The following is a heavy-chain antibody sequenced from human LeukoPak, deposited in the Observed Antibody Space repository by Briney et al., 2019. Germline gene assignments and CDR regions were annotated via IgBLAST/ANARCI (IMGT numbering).Heavy chain of an antibody. CDR3: ARDRASRGYSGYDPVGDY. CDR1: GYTLTELS. D-gene: IGHD5-12*01. V-gene: IGHV1-24*01. Sequence: GASVKVSCKVSGYTLTELSMHWVRQAPGKGLEWMGGFDPEDGETIYAQKLQGRVTMTTDTSTSTAYMELRSLRSEDTAVYYCARDRASRGYSGYDPVGDYWGQGTLVTVSS. CDR2: FDPEDGET. J-gene: IGHJ4*02.